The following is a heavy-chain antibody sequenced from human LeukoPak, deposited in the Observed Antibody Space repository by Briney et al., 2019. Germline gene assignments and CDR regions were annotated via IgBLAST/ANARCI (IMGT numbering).Heavy chain of an antibody. D-gene: IGHD3-10*01. Sequence: GGSLRLSCAASGFTFSSFAMTWVRQAPGKGLEWVSGIGSGGATTYYADSVKGRFTISRDNVKNSLYLQMNSLRAEDTAVYYCARGLWFGEFFDAFDIWGQGTMVTVSS. CDR1: GFTFSSFA. CDR3: ARGLWFGEFFDAFDI. J-gene: IGHJ3*02. V-gene: IGHV3-21*01. CDR2: IGSGGATT.